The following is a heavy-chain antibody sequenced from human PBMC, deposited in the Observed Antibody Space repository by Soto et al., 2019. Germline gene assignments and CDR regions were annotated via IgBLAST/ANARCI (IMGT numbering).Heavy chain of an antibody. CDR3: AKVRYSSPMGYYYGMDV. D-gene: IGHD6-19*01. J-gene: IGHJ6*02. Sequence: SVKVSCKASRVAFSKFIVTWVRQAPGLGLEWVGGIIPIFGTANYAQKFQGRVTITADESTSTSYMEVNNLRSEDTAVYYCAKVRYSSPMGYYYGMDVWGQGATVTVSS. CDR1: RVAFSKFI. V-gene: IGHV1-69*13. CDR2: IIPIFGTA.